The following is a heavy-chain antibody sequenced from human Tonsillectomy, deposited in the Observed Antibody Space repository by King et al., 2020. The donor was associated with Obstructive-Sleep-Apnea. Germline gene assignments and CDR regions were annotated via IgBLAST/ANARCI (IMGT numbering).Heavy chain of an antibody. J-gene: IGHJ2*01. CDR1: GGSVRTGSYF. CDR2: VYYTGGT. D-gene: IGHD7-27*01. Sequence: QLQESGPGLVKPSETLSLSCNVSGGSVRTGSYFWGWIRQPPGKGLEWIGYVYYTGGTNYNLSLKSRATISLDMSGNRFSLRLTSVTAADTAVYYCARRWGSPRKDFWYFDLWGRGTLVKVSS. CDR3: ARRWGSPRKDFWYFDL. V-gene: IGHV4-61*01.